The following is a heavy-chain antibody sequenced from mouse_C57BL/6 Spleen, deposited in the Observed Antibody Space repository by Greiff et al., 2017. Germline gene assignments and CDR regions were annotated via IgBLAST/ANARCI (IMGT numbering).Heavy chain of an antibody. V-gene: IGHV1-50*01. D-gene: IGHD2-14*01. Sequence: QVQLQQPGAELVKPGASVKLSCKASGYTFTSYWMQWVKQRPGQGLEWIGEIDPSDSYTNYNQKFKGKATLTVDTSSSTAYMQLSSLTSEDSAVYYCARSGVRQAWFDYWGQGTLVTVSA. J-gene: IGHJ3*01. CDR3: ARSGVRQAWFDY. CDR1: GYTFTSYW. CDR2: IDPSDSYT.